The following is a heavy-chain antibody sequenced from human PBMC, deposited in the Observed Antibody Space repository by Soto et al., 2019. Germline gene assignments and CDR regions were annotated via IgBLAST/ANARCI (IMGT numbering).Heavy chain of an antibody. J-gene: IGHJ4*02. D-gene: IGHD3-22*01. CDR1: GYTFPGYY. CDR2: INPSTGVT. V-gene: IGHV1-2*02. CDR3: ARAFPNYDSSGRY. Sequence: QVQLVQSGAEVKKPGASVKVSCKASGYTFPGYYIHWVRQAPGQGLEWIGWINPSTGVTKYSQKFQGRVTMTKDTSIRTGYMELSRLRSDDTAVYYCARAFPNYDSSGRYWGQVALVTVSS.